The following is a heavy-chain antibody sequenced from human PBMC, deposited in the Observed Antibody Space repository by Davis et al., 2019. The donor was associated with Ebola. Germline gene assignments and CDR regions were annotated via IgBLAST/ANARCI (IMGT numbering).Heavy chain of an antibody. CDR2: IWYDGSNK. CDR1: GFTFSSYG. J-gene: IGHJ4*02. CDR3: AKTGDGYYFDY. Sequence: PGGSLRLSCAASGFTFSSYGMHWVRQAPGKGLEWVAVIWYDGSNKYYADSVKGRFTISRDNSKNTLYLQMNSLRAEDTAVYYCAKTGDGYYFDYWGQGTLVTVSS. D-gene: IGHD7-27*01. V-gene: IGHV3-33*06.